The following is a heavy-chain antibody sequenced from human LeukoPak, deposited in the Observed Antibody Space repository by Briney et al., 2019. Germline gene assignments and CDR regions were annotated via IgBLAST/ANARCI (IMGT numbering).Heavy chain of an antibody. D-gene: IGHD3-22*01. V-gene: IGHV1-69*05. J-gene: IGHJ4*02. Sequence: GSSVKVSCKASGGTFSSYAISWVRQAPGQGLERMGRIIPIFGTANYAQKFQGRVTITTDESTSTAYMELSSLRSEDTAVYYCARDYYYDSSGYYPPNDYWGQGTLVTVSS. CDR3: ARDYYYDSSGYYPPNDY. CDR2: IIPIFGTA. CDR1: GGTFSSYA.